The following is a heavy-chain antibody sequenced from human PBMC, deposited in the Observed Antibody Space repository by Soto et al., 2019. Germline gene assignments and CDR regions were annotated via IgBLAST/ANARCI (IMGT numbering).Heavy chain of an antibody. Sequence: TLSLTCAVSGGSISSGGYTWNWIRQSPGKGLEWIGHMHHSGSTYYNPSLKSRVTISVDRSENQFSLKLSSMTAADTAVYYCARGNMVTPGLSLDYWGPGTLVTVSS. D-gene: IGHD2-21*02. J-gene: IGHJ4*02. CDR3: ARGNMVTPGLSLDY. CDR1: GGSISSGGYT. V-gene: IGHV4-30-2*06. CDR2: MHHSGST.